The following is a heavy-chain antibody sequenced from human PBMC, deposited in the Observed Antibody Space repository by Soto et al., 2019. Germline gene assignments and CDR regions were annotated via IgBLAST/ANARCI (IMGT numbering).Heavy chain of an antibody. J-gene: IGHJ4*02. CDR1: GGTFSSYA. CDR3: ARGGIAAAGAFDY. CDR2: IIPIFGTA. D-gene: IGHD6-13*01. Sequence: SVKVSCKASGGTFSSYAISWVRQAPGQGLEWMGGIIPIFGTANYGQKFQGRVTITADESTSTAYMELSSLRSEDTAVYYCARGGIAAAGAFDYWGQGTLVTVSS. V-gene: IGHV1-69*13.